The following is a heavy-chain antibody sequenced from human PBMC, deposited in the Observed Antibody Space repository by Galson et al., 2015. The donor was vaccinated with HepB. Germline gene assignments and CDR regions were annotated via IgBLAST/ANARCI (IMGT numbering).Heavy chain of an antibody. D-gene: IGHD6-19*01. CDR3: AKARAVAGTAGFDY. CDR1: GFTFSSYW. Sequence: SLRLSCAASGFTFSSYWMHWVRQAPGKGLEWVSRIHTDGSTTSYADSVKGRFTISRDNAKSTLYLQMNSLRAEDTAVYYCAKARAVAGTAGFDYWGQGTLVTVSS. CDR2: IHTDGSTT. V-gene: IGHV3-74*01. J-gene: IGHJ4*02.